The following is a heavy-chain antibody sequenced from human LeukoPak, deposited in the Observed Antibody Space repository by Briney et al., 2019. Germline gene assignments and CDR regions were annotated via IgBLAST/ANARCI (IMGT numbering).Heavy chain of an antibody. CDR2: IRARGGTT. CDR1: GFTFSNYA. J-gene: IGHJ3*01. Sequence: GGSLRHSCAASGFTFSNYAMRWVRPGHGTGLERVSGIRARGGTTDYADLVKARFTMSRDNSKNTLYLQMHSLRAEDTAIYYCAKDLKGLYDYVRGSYAVDLWGQGTTVTVSS. D-gene: IGHD3-16*01. CDR3: AKDLKGLYDYVRGSYAVDL. V-gene: IGHV3-23*01.